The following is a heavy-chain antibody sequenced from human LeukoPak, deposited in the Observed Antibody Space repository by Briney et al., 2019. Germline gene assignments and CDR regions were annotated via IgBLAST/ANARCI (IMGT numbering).Heavy chain of an antibody. J-gene: IGHJ6*03. V-gene: IGHV4-34*01. D-gene: IGHD3-9*01. CDR3: ARVSWGYDILTGYYSDYYMDV. CDR1: GGSFSGYY. Sequence: SETLSLTCAVYGGSFSGYYWSWIRQPPGKGLEWIGEINHSGSTNYNPSLKSRVTISVDTSKNQFSLKLSSVTAADTAVYYCARVSWGYDILTGYYSDYYMDVWGKGTTVTVSS. CDR2: INHSGST.